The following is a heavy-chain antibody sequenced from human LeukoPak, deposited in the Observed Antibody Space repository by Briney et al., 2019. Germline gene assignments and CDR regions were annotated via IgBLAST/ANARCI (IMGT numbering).Heavy chain of an antibody. CDR2: INPSSNAA. J-gene: IGHJ4*02. Sequence: ASVKVSCKTSGYTFSDYTIHWVRQAPGQGLEWMGWINPSSNAANYAQRFEGRVSLTRDTSISTADMVLTSLTSDDTGVYHCARSRELLDFDTWGQGTLVSVSS. CDR1: GYTFSDYT. CDR3: ARSRELLDFDT. V-gene: IGHV1-2*02. D-gene: IGHD3-10*01.